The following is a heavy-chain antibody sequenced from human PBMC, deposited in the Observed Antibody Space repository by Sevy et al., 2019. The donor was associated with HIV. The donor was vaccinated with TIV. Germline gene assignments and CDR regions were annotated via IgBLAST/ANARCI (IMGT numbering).Heavy chain of an antibody. J-gene: IGHJ4*02. CDR2: IYYSGST. D-gene: IGHD3-16*01. CDR3: ARDGRGSGGDY. Sequence: SETLSLTCTVSGGSISSGGYYWIWIRQHPGKGLEWIGYIYYSGSTYYNPSLKSRVTISVDTSKNQFSLKLSSVTAADTAVYYCARDGRGSGGDYWGQRTLVTVSS. CDR1: GGSISSGGYY. V-gene: IGHV4-31*03.